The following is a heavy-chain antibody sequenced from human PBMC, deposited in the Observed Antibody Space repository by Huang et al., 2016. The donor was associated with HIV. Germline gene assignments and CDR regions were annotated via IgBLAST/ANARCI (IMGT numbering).Heavy chain of an antibody. CDR1: GGSFSGSY. D-gene: IGHD3-22*01. J-gene: IGHJ3*01. V-gene: IGHV4-34*01. CDR2: VDRPGGS. Sequence: QVRLQQWGAGLLKPSETLSLTCAVYGGSFSGSYWSWIRQPPGNGLEWIGEVDRPGGSNYNPSLRSRLTISVATSKNQFSLRLRSVIAADTAVYYCARAPYYYDNSRHFSGKNAFDVWGLGTMVTVSS. CDR3: ARAPYYYDNSRHFSGKNAFDV.